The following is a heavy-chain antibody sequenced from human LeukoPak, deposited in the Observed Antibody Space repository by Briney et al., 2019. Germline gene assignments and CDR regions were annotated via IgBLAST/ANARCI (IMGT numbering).Heavy chain of an antibody. D-gene: IGHD6-19*01. CDR3: AKVIGGWYSPGPFDY. CDR1: GFTFSNYA. Sequence: PGGSLRLSCAASGFTFSNYAMHWVRQAPGKGLGWVAVISHDESNKYYADSVKGRFTISRDNSKNTLYLQMNSLRAEDTAVYYYAKVIGGWYSPGPFDYWGQGTLVTVSS. V-gene: IGHV3-30*18. J-gene: IGHJ4*02. CDR2: ISHDESNK.